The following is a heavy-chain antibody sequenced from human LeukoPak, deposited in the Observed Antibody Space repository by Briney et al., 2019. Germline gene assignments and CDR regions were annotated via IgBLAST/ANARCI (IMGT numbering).Heavy chain of an antibody. J-gene: IGHJ3*02. CDR3: ARVRSGGYDFWSGYYFDAFDI. V-gene: IGHV3-33*01. CDR2: IWYDGSNK. D-gene: IGHD3-3*01. Sequence: GGSLRLSCAASVFTFSNYGMHWVRQAPGKGLEWVAVIWYDGSNKYYADSVKGRFTISRDNSKNTLDLQMNSLRAEDTAVYYCARVRSGGYDFWSGYYFDAFDIWGQGTMVTVSS. CDR1: VFTFSNYG.